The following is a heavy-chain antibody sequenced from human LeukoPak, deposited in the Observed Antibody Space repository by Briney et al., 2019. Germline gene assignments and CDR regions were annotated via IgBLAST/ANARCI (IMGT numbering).Heavy chain of an antibody. CDR3: ARDPHCGSTSCLSYFDY. V-gene: IGHV3-64*01. CDR1: GFTFSSHA. J-gene: IGHJ4*02. D-gene: IGHD2-2*01. Sequence: PGGSLRLSRAASGFTFSSHAMHWVRQAPGKGLEYVSAISSDGGVTYYANSVKGRFTISRDNSKNTVHLQMGSLRGEDMAVYYCARDPHCGSTSCLSYFDYWGQGTLVTVSS. CDR2: ISSDGGVT.